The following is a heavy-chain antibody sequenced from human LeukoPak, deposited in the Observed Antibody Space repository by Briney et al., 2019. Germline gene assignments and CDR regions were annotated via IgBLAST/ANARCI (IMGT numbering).Heavy chain of an antibody. CDR1: GGSISVYY. J-gene: IGHJ2*01. V-gene: IGHV4-59*08. CDR2: IYYSGST. D-gene: IGHD6-19*01. Sequence: SETLSLTCTVSGGSISVYYWSWIRQPPGKGLEWIGYIYYSGSTNYNPSLKSRVTISVDTSKNQFSLKLSSVTAADTAVYYCAREAVAGASFDLWGRGTLVTVSS. CDR3: AREAVAGASFDL.